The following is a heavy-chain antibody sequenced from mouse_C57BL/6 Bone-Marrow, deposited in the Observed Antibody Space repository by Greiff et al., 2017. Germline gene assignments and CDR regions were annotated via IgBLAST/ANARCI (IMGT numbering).Heavy chain of an antibody. CDR1: FFPFRLSS. CDR3: TRGGDYGAFAY. D-gene: IGHD2-4*01. J-gene: IGHJ3*01. CDR2: ISSGGDYI. V-gene: IGHV5-9-1*02. Sequence: SLPLSFSSSFFPFRLSSLSCFLPTPDTMLAWVAYISSGGDYIYYAVTVQGRFTISRDNARNTLYLQMSSLKSEDTAMYYCTRGGDYGAFAYWGQGTLVTVSA.